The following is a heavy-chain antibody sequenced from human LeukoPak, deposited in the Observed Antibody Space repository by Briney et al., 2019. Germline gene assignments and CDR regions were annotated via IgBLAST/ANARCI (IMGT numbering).Heavy chain of an antibody. CDR2: IYTSGST. D-gene: IGHD2-2*01. CDR1: GGSISSGSYY. CDR3: ARRGYCSSTSCYVAFRQSGNAFDI. V-gene: IGHV4-61*02. J-gene: IGHJ3*02. Sequence: PSETLSLTCTVSGGSISSGSYYWSWIRQPAGKGLEWIGRIYTSGSTNYNPSLKSRVTISVDTSKNQFSLKLSSVTAADTAVYYCARRGYCSSTSCYVAFRQSGNAFDIWGQGTMVTVSS.